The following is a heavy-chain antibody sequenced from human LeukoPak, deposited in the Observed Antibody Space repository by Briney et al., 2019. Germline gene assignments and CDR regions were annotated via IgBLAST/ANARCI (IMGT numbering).Heavy chain of an antibody. V-gene: IGHV3-30-3*01. D-gene: IGHD3-10*01. CDR2: ISHDGSNK. J-gene: IGHJ4*02. CDR1: GFIFSNYD. Sequence: GGSLRLSCAASGFIFSNYDMHWVRQAPGKGLQWVAVISHDGSNKDYADSVKGRFTISRDNSKNTLYLQMNSLRPEDTAVYYCAKGDPYGSGSYPVDYWGQGTLVTVSS. CDR3: AKGDPYGSGSYPVDY.